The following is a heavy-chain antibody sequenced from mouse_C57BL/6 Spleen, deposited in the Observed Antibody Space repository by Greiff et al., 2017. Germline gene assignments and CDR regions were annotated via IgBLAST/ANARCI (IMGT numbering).Heavy chain of an antibody. Sequence: EVKLMESGPGLVKPSQSLSLTCSVTGYSITSGYYWNWIRQFPGNKLEWMGYISYDGSNNYNPSLKNRISITRDTSKNQFFLKLNSVTTEDTATYYCASIYYGNYMIYAMDYWGQGTSVTVSS. D-gene: IGHD2-1*01. J-gene: IGHJ4*01. CDR2: ISYDGSN. CDR1: GYSITSGYY. CDR3: ASIYYGNYMIYAMDY. V-gene: IGHV3-6*01.